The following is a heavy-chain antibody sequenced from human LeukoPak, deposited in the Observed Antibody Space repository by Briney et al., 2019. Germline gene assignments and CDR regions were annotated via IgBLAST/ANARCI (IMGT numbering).Heavy chain of an antibody. J-gene: IGHJ4*02. V-gene: IGHV3-74*01. D-gene: IGHD3-16*01. CDR3: SKGGPHVVDY. CDR2: ISTDGSST. Sequence: GGSLRLSCAASGFTFSNYWMHWVRQAPGKGLVWVSRISTDGSSTTYADSVKGRITVSRDNAKNTLYLQMNSLRAEDTAVYYCSKGGPHVVDYWGQGTLVTVSS. CDR1: GFTFSNYW.